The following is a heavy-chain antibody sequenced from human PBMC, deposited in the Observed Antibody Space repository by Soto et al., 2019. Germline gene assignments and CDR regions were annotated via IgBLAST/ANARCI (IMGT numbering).Heavy chain of an antibody. CDR2: IWYDGSNK. J-gene: IGHJ4*02. V-gene: IGHV3-33*01. D-gene: IGHD7-27*01. Sequence: GGSLRLSCAASGFTFSSYGMHWVRQAPGKGLEWVAVIWYDGSNKYYADSVKGRFTISRDNSKNTLYLQMNSLRAEDTAVYYCARDEDWGEGVFDYWGQGTLVTVSS. CDR3: ARDEDWGEGVFDY. CDR1: GFTFSSYG.